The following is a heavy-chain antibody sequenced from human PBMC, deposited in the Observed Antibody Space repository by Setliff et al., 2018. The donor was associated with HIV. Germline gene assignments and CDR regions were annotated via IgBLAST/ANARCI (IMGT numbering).Heavy chain of an antibody. CDR2: IYHDGTT. CDR1: GGSINTSSYY. J-gene: IGHJ5*01. V-gene: IGHV4-39*07. D-gene: IGHD6-19*01. Sequence: SENLSLTCSVSGGSINTSSYYWAWVRQPPGNELEWIGSIYHDGTTHYRSSLRSRAAISIDTSKSQISLKVRSVTAADTAVYFCAGHPVTSGWLSLNWFDPWGQGILVTVSS. CDR3: AGHPVTSGWLSLNWFDP.